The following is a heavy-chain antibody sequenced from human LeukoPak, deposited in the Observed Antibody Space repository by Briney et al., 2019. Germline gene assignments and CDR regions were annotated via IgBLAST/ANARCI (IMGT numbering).Heavy chain of an antibody. J-gene: IGHJ1*01. Sequence: SVKVSCKSSGGTFSSCAISWVRRAPAQGLEWMGGIIPIFGTANYAQEFQGRVTITADESTSKAYMEMSSLTSEDTAVYYCARGIWSGYYAVVEYFQHWGQGTLVTVSS. D-gene: IGHD3-3*01. CDR2: IIPIFGTA. CDR1: GGTFSSCA. CDR3: ARGIWSGYYAVVEYFQH. V-gene: IGHV1-69*01.